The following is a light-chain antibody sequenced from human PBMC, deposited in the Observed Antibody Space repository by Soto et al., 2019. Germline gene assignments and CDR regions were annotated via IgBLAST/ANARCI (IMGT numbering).Light chain of an antibody. CDR2: SND. V-gene: IGLV1-44*01. J-gene: IGLJ2*01. CDR1: SSNIGSNS. Sequence: QSVLTQPPSASGTPGQRVSISCSGGSSNIGSNSVNWYQQLPGTAPKLLIYSNDQRPSAVPGRFSGSKSGTSASLAISGLLSEDEADYYCATWDDSLNVVFGGGTKLTVL. CDR3: ATWDDSLNVV.